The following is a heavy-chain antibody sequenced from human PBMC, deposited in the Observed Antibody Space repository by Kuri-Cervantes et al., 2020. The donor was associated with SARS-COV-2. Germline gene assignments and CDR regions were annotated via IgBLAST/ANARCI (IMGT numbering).Heavy chain of an antibody. CDR1: GFTFSSYA. CDR2: ISYDGSNK. Sequence: LSLTCAASGFTFSSYAMHWVRQAPGKGLELVAVISYDGSNKYYADSVKGRFTISIDNSKNTLYLQMNSLRAEDTAVYYCAKVGGSYYYYYYMDVWGKGTTVTVSS. J-gene: IGHJ6*03. CDR3: AKVGGSYYYYYYMDV. V-gene: IGHV3-30-3*01. D-gene: IGHD1-26*01.